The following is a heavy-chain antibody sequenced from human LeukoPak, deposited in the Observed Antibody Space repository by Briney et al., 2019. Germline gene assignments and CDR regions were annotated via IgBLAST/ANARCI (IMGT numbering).Heavy chain of an antibody. CDR1: GYTFSSYG. Sequence: ASVKVSCKASGYTFSSYGISWVRQAPGQGLEWMGWISAYNGNTNNAQKLQGRVTMTTDTSTNTAYMELRSLRSDDTAVYYCARDLPQITIFGVVISYYFDYWGQGTLVTVSS. CDR3: ARDLPQITIFGVVISYYFDY. J-gene: IGHJ4*02. D-gene: IGHD3-3*01. CDR2: ISAYNGNT. V-gene: IGHV1-18*01.